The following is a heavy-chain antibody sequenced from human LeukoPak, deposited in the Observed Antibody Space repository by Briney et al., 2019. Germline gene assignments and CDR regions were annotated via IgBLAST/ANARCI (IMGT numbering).Heavy chain of an antibody. D-gene: IGHD3-10*01. Sequence: GGSLRLSCAPSGFTFSSYSMNWVRQAPGTGLEWVSSISSSSSYIYYADSVKGRFTISRYNAKNSLYLQMNSLRAEDTALYYCARGHGSGSYFQTPFDYWGQGTLVTVSS. J-gene: IGHJ4*02. CDR2: ISSSSSYI. V-gene: IGHV3-21*01. CDR1: GFTFSSYS. CDR3: ARGHGSGSYFQTPFDY.